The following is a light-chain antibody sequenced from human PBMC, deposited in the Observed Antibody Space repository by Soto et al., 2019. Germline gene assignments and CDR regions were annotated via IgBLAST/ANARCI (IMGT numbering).Light chain of an antibody. V-gene: IGKV1-39*01. CDR1: QSISKY. Sequence: IQMTQCPSSLSASGGNRVTITCRASQSISKYLNWYQQKPGKAPKLHIYTASSLQSGVPSRFSCSGSETDFTLTISSLQPEDFAIFYCQQSYTTPWTFGQGTKVELK. CDR3: QQSYTTPWT. J-gene: IGKJ1*01. CDR2: TAS.